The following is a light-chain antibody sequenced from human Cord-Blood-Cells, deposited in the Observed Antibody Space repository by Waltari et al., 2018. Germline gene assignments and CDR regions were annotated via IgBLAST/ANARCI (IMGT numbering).Light chain of an antibody. CDR1: QSVSSSY. Sequence: IVLTQSPGPLSLSPGERATLSCRASQSVSSSYLAWYQQKPGQAPRLLIYGASSRATGIPDRFSGSGSGTDFTLTISRLEPEDFAVYYCQQYGSSPPTFGPGTKVDIK. J-gene: IGKJ3*01. CDR3: QQYGSSPPT. CDR2: GAS. V-gene: IGKV3-20*01.